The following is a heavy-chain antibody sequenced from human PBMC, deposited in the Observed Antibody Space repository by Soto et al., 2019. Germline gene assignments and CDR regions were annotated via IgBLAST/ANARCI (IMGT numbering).Heavy chain of an antibody. V-gene: IGHV3-9*01. CDR1: GFTFDDYA. J-gene: IGHJ6*03. Sequence: EVQLVESRGGLVQPGRSLRLSCAASGFTFDDYAMHWVRQAPGKGLEWVSGISWNSGSIGYADSVKGRFTISRDNAKNSLYLQMNSLRAEDTALYYCAKDAHYVVVVAAKNYYYYYMDVWGKGTTVTVSS. CDR2: ISWNSGSI. D-gene: IGHD2-15*01. CDR3: AKDAHYVVVVAAKNYYYYYMDV.